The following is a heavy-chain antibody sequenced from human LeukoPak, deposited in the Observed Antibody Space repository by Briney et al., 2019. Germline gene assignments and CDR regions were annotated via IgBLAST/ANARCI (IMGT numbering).Heavy chain of an antibody. CDR3: ARAPSEVGGYYPEYFRH. J-gene: IGHJ1*01. CDR2: IKSDGKT. CDR1: GFTFSRYW. V-gene: IGHV3-74*01. Sequence: GGSLRLSCGAPGFTFSRYWMHWVRRAPGKGLVWVTRIKSDGKTNYAGSVKGRFTISRDNAKNTVSLQMDSLRAEDTGVYYCARAPSEVGGYYPEYFRHWGQGTLVTVSS. D-gene: IGHD3-22*01.